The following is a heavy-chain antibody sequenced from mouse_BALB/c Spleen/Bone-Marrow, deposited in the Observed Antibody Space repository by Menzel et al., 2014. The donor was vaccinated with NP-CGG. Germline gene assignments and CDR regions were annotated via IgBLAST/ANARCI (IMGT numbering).Heavy chain of an antibody. Sequence: EVKVEESGGGLVQPGGSIKLPCVASGFTFSNYWMNWVRQFPEKGLEWVAEIRLKSNNYATHYAESVKGRFTISRDDSKSSVYLQMNDLRAEDTGIYYCTTGFAYWGQGTLVTVSA. CDR3: TTGFAY. CDR2: IRLKSNNYAT. J-gene: IGHJ3*01. CDR1: GFTFSNYW. V-gene: IGHV6-6*02.